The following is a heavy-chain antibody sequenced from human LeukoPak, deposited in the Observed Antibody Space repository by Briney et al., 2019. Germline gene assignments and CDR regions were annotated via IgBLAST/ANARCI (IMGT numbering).Heavy chain of an antibody. Sequence: PGGSLRLSCAASGFTFSSYAMSWVRQAPGKGLEWVSGINDRGKNTYNADSVKGRFTISRDNSKNTLYLQMNSLRAEDTAVYYCAKGSSGYSLYWGQGTLVTVSS. CDR3: AKGSSGYSLY. J-gene: IGHJ4*02. D-gene: IGHD3-22*01. CDR2: INDRGKNT. CDR1: GFTFSSYA. V-gene: IGHV3-23*01.